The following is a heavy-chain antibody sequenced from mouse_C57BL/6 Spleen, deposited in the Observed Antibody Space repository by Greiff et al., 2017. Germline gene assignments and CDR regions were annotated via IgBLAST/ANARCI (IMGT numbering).Heavy chain of an antibody. CDR3: ARYTTVVAPYAMDY. D-gene: IGHD1-1*01. CDR1: GYSFTDYN. Sequence: EVQLQQSGPELVKPGASVKISCKASGYSFTDYNMNWVKQSNGKSLEWIGVIKPNYGTTSYNQKFKGKATLTVDQSSSTSYMQLNSLTSEDSAVYDCARYTTVVAPYAMDYWGQGTSVTVSS. CDR2: IKPNYGTT. V-gene: IGHV1-39*01. J-gene: IGHJ4*01.